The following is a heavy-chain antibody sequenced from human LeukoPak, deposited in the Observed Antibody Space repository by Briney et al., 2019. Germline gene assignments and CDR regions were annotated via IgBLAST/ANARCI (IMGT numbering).Heavy chain of an antibody. D-gene: IGHD6-13*01. Sequence: SETLSLTCTVSGGSISSYYWSWIRQPPGKGLEWIGYIYYSGSTNYNPSLKSRVTISVDTSKNQFSLKLSSVTAADTAVYYCARHTDSSPIFGYWGQGTLVTVSS. CDR1: GGSISSYY. CDR3: ARHTDSSPIFGY. CDR2: IYYSGST. V-gene: IGHV4-59*08. J-gene: IGHJ4*02.